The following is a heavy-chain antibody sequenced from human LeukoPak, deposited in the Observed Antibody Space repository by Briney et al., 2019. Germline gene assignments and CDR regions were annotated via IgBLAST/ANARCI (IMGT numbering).Heavy chain of an antibody. V-gene: IGHV1-24*01. CDR1: GYTFTSYY. CDR2: FDPEDGET. CDR3: ATNDYVWGSYRF. J-gene: IGHJ4*02. D-gene: IGHD3-16*02. Sequence: GASVKVSCKASGYTFTSYYMHWVRQAPGKGLEWMGGFDPEDGETIYAQKFQGRVTMTEDTSTDTAYMELSSLRSEDTAVYYCATNDYVWGSYRFWGQGTLVTVSS.